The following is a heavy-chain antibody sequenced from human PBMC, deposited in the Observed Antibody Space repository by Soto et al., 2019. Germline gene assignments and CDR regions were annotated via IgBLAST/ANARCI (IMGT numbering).Heavy chain of an antibody. V-gene: IGHV4-4*07. Sequence: PSETLSLTCTVSGGSISTYYWIWIRQPAGKGLEWIGRIDTSGNTNYNPSLKSRVTMSVDTSKKQFSLKLTSVTAADTAVYYCARYSSNWFQTEGMDVWGQGTTVTVSS. CDR1: GGSISTYY. J-gene: IGHJ6*02. CDR3: ARYSSNWFQTEGMDV. CDR2: IDTSGNT. D-gene: IGHD6-13*01.